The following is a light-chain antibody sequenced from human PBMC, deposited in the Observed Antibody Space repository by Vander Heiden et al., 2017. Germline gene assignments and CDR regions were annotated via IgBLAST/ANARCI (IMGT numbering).Light chain of an antibody. Sequence: QSVLTQPPSATVTPGQTVTIPCSGGNFNIGRNYGYWDQQFLGTAPNLLIYSNDQRPSGVPDRFSGSKSGTSASLAISGLRSEDEADYHCAAWDDSLSGWLFGGGTRLTVL. CDR3: AAWDDSLSGWL. CDR2: SND. J-gene: IGLJ3*02. CDR1: NFNIGRNY. V-gene: IGLV1-47*02.